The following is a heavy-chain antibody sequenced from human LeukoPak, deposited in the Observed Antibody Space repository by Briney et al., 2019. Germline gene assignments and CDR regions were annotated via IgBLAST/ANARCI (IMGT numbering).Heavy chain of an antibody. CDR3: ASSGRSSGWYGNAFFGI. Sequence: PGGSLRLSCAASGFTVSSNYMSWVRQAPGKGLEWVSVIYSGGNTYYADSVKGRFTISRDNSKNTLYLQMNSLRAEDTAVYYCASSGRSSGWYGNAFFGIWGHGTMVTVSS. CDR2: IYSGGNT. D-gene: IGHD6-19*01. CDR1: GFTVSSNY. J-gene: IGHJ3*02. V-gene: IGHV3-66*01.